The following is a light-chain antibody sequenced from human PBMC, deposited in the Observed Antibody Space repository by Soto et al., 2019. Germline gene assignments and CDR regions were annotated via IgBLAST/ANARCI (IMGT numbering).Light chain of an antibody. J-gene: IGKJ1*01. CDR3: HQRSNWPPWT. Sequence: EIVLTQSPATLSLSPGERATLSCRTSQSVGHYLAWYQQKPGQPPRLLIYDATDRATGIPARFSGSGFVTDFTLTISSLEPEDFAVYYCHQRSNWPPWTFGPGTKVEIK. V-gene: IGKV3-11*01. CDR1: QSVGHY. CDR2: DAT.